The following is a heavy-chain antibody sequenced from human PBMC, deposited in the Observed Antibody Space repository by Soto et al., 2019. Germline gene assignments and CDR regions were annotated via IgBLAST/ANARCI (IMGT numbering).Heavy chain of an antibody. V-gene: IGHV3-30-3*01. J-gene: IGHJ4*02. D-gene: IGHD3-3*01. CDR2: ISYDGSNK. CDR3: ARDRVVDY. Sequence: GGSLRLSCAASGFTFSSYAMHWVRQAPGRGLEWVAVISYDGSNKYYADSVKGRFTISRDNSKNTLYLQMNSLRAEDTAVYYCARDRVVDYWGQGTLVTVSS. CDR1: GFTFSSYA.